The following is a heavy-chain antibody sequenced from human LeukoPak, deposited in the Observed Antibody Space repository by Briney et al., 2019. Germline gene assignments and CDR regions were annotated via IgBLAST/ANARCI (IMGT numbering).Heavy chain of an antibody. CDR3: ARRNHYGSGSWYYYYYYMDV. D-gene: IGHD3-10*01. CDR1: GGSISNKY. Sequence: SETLSLTCTVSGGSISNKYWSWICQPPGKGVEWIGEINHSGSTNYNPSLKSRVTISVDTSKNQFSLKLSSVTAADTAVYYCARRNHYGSGSWYYYYYYMDVWGKGTTVTISS. V-gene: IGHV4-34*01. CDR2: INHSGST. J-gene: IGHJ6*03.